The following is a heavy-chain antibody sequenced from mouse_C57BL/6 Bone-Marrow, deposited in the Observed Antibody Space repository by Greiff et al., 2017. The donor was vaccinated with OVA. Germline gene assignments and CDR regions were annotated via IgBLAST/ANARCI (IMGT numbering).Heavy chain of an antibody. J-gene: IGHJ2*01. V-gene: IGHV1-61*01. CDR1: GYTFTSYW. CDR2: IYPSDSET. Sequence: VQLQQPGAELVRPGSSVKLSCKASGYTFTSYWMDWVKQRPGQGLEWIGNIYPSDSETHYNQKFKDKATLTVDKSSSTAYMQLSSLTSEDSAVYYCARWGGGYYFDYWGQGTTLTVSS. CDR3: ARWGGGYYFDY.